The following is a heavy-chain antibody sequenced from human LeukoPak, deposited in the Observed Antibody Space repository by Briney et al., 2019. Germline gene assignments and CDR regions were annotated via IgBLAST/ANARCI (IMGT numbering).Heavy chain of an antibody. V-gene: IGHV3-66*01. J-gene: IGHJ4*02. Sequence: GGSLRLSCAASGFTVSSNYMSWVRQAPGKGLEWVPVIYSGGSTFYADSVKGRFTISRDNSKNTVYLQMDSLRAEDTAVYYCARALVIAALFDYWGQGTLVTVSS. CDR2: IYSGGST. CDR3: ARALVIAALFDY. CDR1: GFTVSSNY. D-gene: IGHD2-15*01.